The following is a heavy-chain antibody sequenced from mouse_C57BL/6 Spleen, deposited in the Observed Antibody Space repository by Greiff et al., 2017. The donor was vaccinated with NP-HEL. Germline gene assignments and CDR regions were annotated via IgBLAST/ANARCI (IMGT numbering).Heavy chain of an antibody. J-gene: IGHJ2*01. Sequence: VKLVESGAELARPGASVKMSCKASGYTFTSYTMHWVKQRPGQGLEWIGYINPSSGYTKYNQKFKDKATLTADKSSSTAYMQLSSLTSEDSAVYYCARSLLRPFDYWGQGTTLTVSS. V-gene: IGHV1-4*01. D-gene: IGHD1-2*01. CDR3: ARSLLRPFDY. CDR1: GYTFTSYT. CDR2: INPSSGYT.